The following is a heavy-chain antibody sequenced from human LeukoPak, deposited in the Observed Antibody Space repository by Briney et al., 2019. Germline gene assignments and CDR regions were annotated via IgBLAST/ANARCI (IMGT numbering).Heavy chain of an antibody. V-gene: IGHV3-30-3*01. D-gene: IGHD6-13*01. Sequence: PGGSLRLSCAASGFTFSSYAMHWVRQAPGKGLEWVAVISYDGSNKYYVDSVKGRFTISRDNSKNTLYLQMNSLRAEDTAVYYCARDQAEHSSSWRLSDYWGQGTLVTVSS. J-gene: IGHJ4*02. CDR3: ARDQAEHSSSWRLSDY. CDR2: ISYDGSNK. CDR1: GFTFSSYA.